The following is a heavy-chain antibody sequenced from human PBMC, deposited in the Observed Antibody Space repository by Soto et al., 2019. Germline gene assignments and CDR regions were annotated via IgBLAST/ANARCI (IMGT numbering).Heavy chain of an antibody. J-gene: IGHJ4*02. CDR3: ARAVSKTDFDY. CDR1: GGSFSGYY. CDR2: INHSGST. V-gene: IGHV4-34*01. Sequence: PSETLSLTCAVYGGSFSGYYWSWIRQPPGKGLEWIGEINHSGSTNYNPSLKSRVTISVDTSKNQFSLKLSSVTAADTAVYYCARAVSKTDFDYWGQGTLVTVSS.